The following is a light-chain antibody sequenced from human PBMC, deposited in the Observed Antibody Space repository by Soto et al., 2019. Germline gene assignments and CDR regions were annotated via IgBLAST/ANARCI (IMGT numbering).Light chain of an antibody. CDR2: SNN. Sequence: QSVLTQPPSASGTPGQRVTISCSGTYSNLKTNSVNWYQQLPGTAPRLLIYSNNQRPSGVPHRFSGSKSGTSASLAISGLQSEDEADYYCAAWDDSLSGRLFGGGTKLTVL. V-gene: IGLV1-44*01. J-gene: IGLJ2*01. CDR3: AAWDDSLSGRL. CDR1: YSNLKTNS.